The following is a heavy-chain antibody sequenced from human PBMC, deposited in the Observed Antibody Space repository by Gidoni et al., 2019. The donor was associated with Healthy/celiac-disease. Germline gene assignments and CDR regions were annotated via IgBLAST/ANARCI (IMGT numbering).Heavy chain of an antibody. J-gene: IGHJ6*02. CDR2: IIPILGIA. D-gene: IGHD6-13*01. CDR3: ARGFGYSSSPVMSSYGMDV. Sequence: QVQLVQSGAEVKKPGSSVKVSCKASGGTFSSYTISWVRQAPGQGLEWMGRIIPILGIANYAQKFQGRVTITADKSTSTAYMELSSLRSEDTAVYYCARGFGYSSSPVMSSYGMDVWGQGTTVTVSS. CDR1: GGTFSSYT. V-gene: IGHV1-69*02.